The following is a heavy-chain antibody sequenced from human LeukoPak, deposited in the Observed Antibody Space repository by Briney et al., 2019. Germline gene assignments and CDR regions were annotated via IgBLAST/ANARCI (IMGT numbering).Heavy chain of an antibody. D-gene: IGHD3-22*01. CDR2: TWYDGSIN. J-gene: IGHJ4*02. CDR3: ARVAGYYYDSSGYFSPYYFDY. Sequence: GGSLRLSCAASGFTFSTYGMHWVRQAPDKGLEWVALTWYDGSINYYADSVKGRFTISRDNSKNTLYLQMNSLRAEDTAVYYCARVAGYYYDSSGYFSPYYFDYWGQGTLVTVSS. CDR1: GFTFSTYG. V-gene: IGHV3-33*01.